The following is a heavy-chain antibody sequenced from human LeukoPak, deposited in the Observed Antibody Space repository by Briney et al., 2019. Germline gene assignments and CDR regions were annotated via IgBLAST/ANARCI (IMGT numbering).Heavy chain of an antibody. D-gene: IGHD5-18*01. CDR2: IYYSGDT. V-gene: IGHV4-59*01. Sequence: SETLSLTCTVSGDSISPYYWGWIRQPPGRGLEWIGYIYYSGDTTYNPSLKSRVTISVDTSKNQFSLKLSSVTAADTAVYYCARDKQPGDYWGQGALVTVSS. CDR1: GDSISPYY. J-gene: IGHJ4*02. CDR3: ARDKQPGDY.